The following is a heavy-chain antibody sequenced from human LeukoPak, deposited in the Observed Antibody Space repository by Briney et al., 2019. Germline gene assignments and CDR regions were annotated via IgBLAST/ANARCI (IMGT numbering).Heavy chain of an antibody. V-gene: IGHV3-64*01. CDR2: ISSNGGST. Sequence: GGSLRLSCAASGFTFSTYWMTWVRQAPGKGLEYVSAISSNGGSTYYANSVKGRFTISRDNSKNTLYLQMGSLRAEDMAVYYCARVGGYDYYFDYWGQGTLVTVSS. CDR1: GFTFSTYW. CDR3: ARVGGYDYYFDY. J-gene: IGHJ4*02. D-gene: IGHD5-12*01.